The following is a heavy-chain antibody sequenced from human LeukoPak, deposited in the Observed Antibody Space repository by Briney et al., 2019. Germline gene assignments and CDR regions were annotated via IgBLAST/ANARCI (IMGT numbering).Heavy chain of an antibody. CDR3: AKYGTGSPWIQLWSQYNWFDP. J-gene: IGHJ5*02. D-gene: IGHD5-18*01. V-gene: IGHV3-23*01. CDR1: GFTFSNYA. Sequence: GGSLRLSCAASGFTFSNYAMSWVRQAPGKGLEWVSAISGSASSASSTYYADSVKGRFTISRDNSKNTLYLQMSSLRAEDTALYYCAKYGTGSPWIQLWSQYNWFDPWGQGTLVTVSS. CDR2: ISGSASSASST.